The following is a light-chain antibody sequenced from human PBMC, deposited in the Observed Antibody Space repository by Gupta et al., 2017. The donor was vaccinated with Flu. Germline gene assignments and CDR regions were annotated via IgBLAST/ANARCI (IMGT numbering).Light chain of an antibody. CDR1: HSVSSY. J-gene: IGKJ1*01. CDR2: VAF. CDR3: QHPSNWPRT. V-gene: IGKV3-11*01. Sequence: PTPLSWSTSARTSRSSMARHSVSSYLDWYLLKPGQSPRLLIYVAFNRATATPARFSGSGSGTEFTLTISALKPEDFAVYYCQHPSNWPRTFGQGTKVEIK.